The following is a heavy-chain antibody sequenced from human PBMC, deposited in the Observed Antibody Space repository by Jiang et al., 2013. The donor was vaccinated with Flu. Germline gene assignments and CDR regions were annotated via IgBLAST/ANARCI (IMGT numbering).Heavy chain of an antibody. Sequence: KVSCKASGYTFTGYYMHWVRQAPGQGLEWMGWINPNSGGTNYAQKFQGRVTMTRDTSISTAYMELSRLRSDDTAVYYCARERGEWEAALDVWGKGTTVTVSS. CDR3: ARERGEWEAALDV. D-gene: IGHD3-16*01. CDR1: GYTFTGYY. J-gene: IGHJ6*04. CDR2: INPNSGGT. V-gene: IGHV1-2*02.